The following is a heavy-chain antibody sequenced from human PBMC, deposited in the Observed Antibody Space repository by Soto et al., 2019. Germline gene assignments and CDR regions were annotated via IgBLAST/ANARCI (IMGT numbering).Heavy chain of an antibody. J-gene: IGHJ6*02. CDR3: ASTDRSGYEYYYYYGMDV. CDR2: IYYCWST. D-gene: IGHD5-12*01. V-gene: IGHV4-39*01. CDR1: GGSISSSSYY. Sequence: SETLSLTCTVSGGSISSSSYYWGWIRQPPGKGLEWIVSIYYCWSTYYNPSLKSRVTISVDTSKNLFSLKLSFVTAADTALYYCASTDRSGYEYYYYYGMDVWGQGTTVTVSS.